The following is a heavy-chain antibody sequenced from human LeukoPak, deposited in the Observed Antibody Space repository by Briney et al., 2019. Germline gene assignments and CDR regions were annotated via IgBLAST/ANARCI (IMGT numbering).Heavy chain of an antibody. Sequence: GGSLTLSCVASQFTFSHYGMHWVRQAPGRGLEWVAVIWSDGTNQYYADSVKGRFTISRDDSQKTVYLQMNGLRVEDTAVYFCARDAQRGFGYSNSLRYWGQGTLVTVSS. V-gene: IGHV3-33*08. CDR3: ARDAQRGFGYSNSLRY. D-gene: IGHD4-11*01. CDR1: QFTFSHYG. CDR2: IWSDGTNQ. J-gene: IGHJ4*02.